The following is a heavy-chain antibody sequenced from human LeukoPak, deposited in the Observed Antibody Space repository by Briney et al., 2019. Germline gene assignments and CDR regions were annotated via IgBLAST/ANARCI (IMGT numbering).Heavy chain of an antibody. CDR1: GYTFTSYG. CDR2: ISAYNGKK. J-gene: IGHJ3*02. D-gene: IGHD1-26*01. Sequence: GASVKVSCKASGYTFTSYGISWVGQAPGQGGEWMGWISAYNGKKNYEQKLQGRVTMTTETSTTTAYMELSSLRSDDTAVYYCARDGVRELTSPDAFDICGQGTMVTVSS. CDR3: ARDGVRELTSPDAFDI. V-gene: IGHV1-18*01.